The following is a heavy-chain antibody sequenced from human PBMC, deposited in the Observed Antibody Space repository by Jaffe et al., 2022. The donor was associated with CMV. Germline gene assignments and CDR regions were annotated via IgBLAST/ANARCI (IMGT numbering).Heavy chain of an antibody. Sequence: EVQLVESGGGLVQPGGSLRLSCAASGFTVSSNYMSWVRQAPGKGLEWVSVIYSGGSTYYADSVKGRFTISRDNSKNTLYLQMNSLRAEDTAVYYCAREQPLLRYYYYYYMDVWGKGTTVTVSS. D-gene: IGHD2-21*02. J-gene: IGHJ6*03. CDR1: GFTVSSNY. CDR2: IYSGGST. CDR3: AREQPLLRYYYYYYMDV. V-gene: IGHV3-66*01.